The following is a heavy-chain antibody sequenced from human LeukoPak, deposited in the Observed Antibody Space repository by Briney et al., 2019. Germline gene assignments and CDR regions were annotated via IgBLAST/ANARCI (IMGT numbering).Heavy chain of an antibody. CDR2: KRYDGSNK. Sequence: GGSLRLSCAASGFTFSSYSMNWVRQAPGKGLEWVAFKRYDGSNKYYADSVKGRFTIPRDNSKNTLYLQMNSLRAEDTAVYYCANGVHGDGDRPDAFDIWGQGTMVTVSS. CDR1: GFTFSSYS. D-gene: IGHD4-17*01. J-gene: IGHJ3*02. V-gene: IGHV3-30*02. CDR3: ANGVHGDGDRPDAFDI.